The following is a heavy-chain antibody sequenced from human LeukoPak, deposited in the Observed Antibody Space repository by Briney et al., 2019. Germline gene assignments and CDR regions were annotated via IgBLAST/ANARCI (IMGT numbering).Heavy chain of an antibody. CDR3: AKVQWLVRDAFDI. D-gene: IGHD6-19*01. J-gene: IGHJ3*02. CDR2: VGTNSDT. CDR1: GFSVTAYD. Sequence: GGSLRLSCVASGFSVTAYDMYWVRRAAGRGLEWVSAVGTNSDTYYVDSVTGRFTISRDNSKNTLYLQMNSLRAEDTAVYYCAKVQWLVRDAFDIWGQGTMVTASS. V-gene: IGHV3-23*05.